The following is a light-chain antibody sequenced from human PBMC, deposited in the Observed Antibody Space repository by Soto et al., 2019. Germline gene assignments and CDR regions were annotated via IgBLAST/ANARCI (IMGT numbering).Light chain of an antibody. CDR3: QQYNSYSPYT. CDR1: QSINSW. CDR2: KAS. Sequence: DLQMTQSPSTLSASVGDRVTITCRASQSINSWLAWYQQKPGKAPKLLIYKASSLDSGVPSRFSGSGSGTEFTLTIRSLQPDDFAPYYCQQYNSYSPYTFGQGTKLEIK. J-gene: IGKJ2*01. V-gene: IGKV1-5*03.